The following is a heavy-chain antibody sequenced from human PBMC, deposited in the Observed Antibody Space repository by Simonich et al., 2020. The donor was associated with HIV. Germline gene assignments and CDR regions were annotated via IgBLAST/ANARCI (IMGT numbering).Heavy chain of an antibody. D-gene: IGHD6-6*01. Sequence: QVQLQQWGAGLLKPSETLSLTCAVYGGSFSGYYWSWIRQPPWKGLEWIAEINHSGSTNYNPSLKSRVTISVDTSKNQFSLKLSSVTAADTAVYYCASPRMVAARPFDYWGQGTLVTVSS. CDR1: GGSFSGYY. CDR3: ASPRMVAARPFDY. CDR2: INHSGST. V-gene: IGHV4-34*01. J-gene: IGHJ4*02.